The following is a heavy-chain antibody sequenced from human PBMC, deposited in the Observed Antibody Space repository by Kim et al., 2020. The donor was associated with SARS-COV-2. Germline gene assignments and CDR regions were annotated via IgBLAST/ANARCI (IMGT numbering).Heavy chain of an antibody. CDR3: ARVKNIVDG. Sequence: GGSLRLSCAASGFSFRSYWMGWVRQAPGKGLEWVAVIKQDGSKKYYLDSVKGRFTISRDNVKNTLHLQMNSLRAEDTAVYYCARVKNIVDGWGQGTVVTV. J-gene: IGHJ4*02. D-gene: IGHD3-16*02. V-gene: IGHV3-7*01. CDR2: IKQDGSKK. CDR1: GFSFRSYW.